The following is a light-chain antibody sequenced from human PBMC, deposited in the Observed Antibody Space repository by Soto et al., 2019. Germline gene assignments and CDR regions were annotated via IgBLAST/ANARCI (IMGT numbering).Light chain of an antibody. CDR1: QSVGNN. CDR2: GAY. V-gene: IGKV3-15*01. J-gene: IGKJ5*01. Sequence: EIVITQSPPTLSVSPGERTTRSCRASQSVGNNLAWYQQKPGQAPRLLIYGAYTRATGIPARFSGSGSGTDFTLTISSLEPEDFATYYCQQANSFPITFGQGTHWRL. CDR3: QQANSFPIT.